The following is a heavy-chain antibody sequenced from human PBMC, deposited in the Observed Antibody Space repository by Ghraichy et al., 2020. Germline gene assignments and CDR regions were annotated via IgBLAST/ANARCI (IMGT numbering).Heavy chain of an antibody. V-gene: IGHV3-23*01. D-gene: IGHD5-12*01. CDR3: AKDRGGYDPERFDY. CDR1: GFTFSSYA. J-gene: IGHJ4*02. CDR2: ISGSGGTT. Sequence: GGSLRLSCAASGFTFSSYAMSWVRQAPGKGLKWVSAISGSGGTTYYADSVKGRFTISRDTSKNTVYLQMNSLGAEDTAVYYCAKDRGGYDPERFDYWGQGTLVTVSS.